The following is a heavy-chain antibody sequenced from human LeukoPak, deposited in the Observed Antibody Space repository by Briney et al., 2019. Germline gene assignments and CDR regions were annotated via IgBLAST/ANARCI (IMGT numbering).Heavy chain of an antibody. J-gene: IGHJ4*02. CDR3: ARGLQSDY. Sequence: GGSLRLSCAASGFTFSSYGMHWVRQAPGKGLEWVAFIRNDGSNKYYVNSVKGRFTISRDNSKNTLYLQMNSLSAEDTAVYSCARGLQSDYWGQGTLVTVSS. CDR1: GFTFSSYG. V-gene: IGHV3-30*02. CDR2: IRNDGSNK. D-gene: IGHD5-24*01.